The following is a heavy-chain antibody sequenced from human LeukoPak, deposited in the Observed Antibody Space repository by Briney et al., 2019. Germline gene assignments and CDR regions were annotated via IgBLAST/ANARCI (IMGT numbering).Heavy chain of an antibody. CDR2: IYHSGST. D-gene: IGHD3-22*01. Sequence: PSETLSLTCTVSGYSISSGYYWGWIRQPPGKGLEWIGSIYHSGSTYYNPSLKSRVTMPVDTSKNQFSLKLSSVTAADTAVYYCARERYFDSSGNFFELGYWGPGTLVTVSS. V-gene: IGHV4-38-2*02. J-gene: IGHJ4*02. CDR1: GYSISSGYY. CDR3: ARERYFDSSGNFFELGY.